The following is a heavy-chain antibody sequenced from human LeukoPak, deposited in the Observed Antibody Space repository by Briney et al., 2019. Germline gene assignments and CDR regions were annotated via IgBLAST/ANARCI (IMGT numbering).Heavy chain of an antibody. CDR1: ALSLMPYN. CDR2: ISYTGTYI. V-gene: IGHV3-21*04. CDR3: VRDRGTYRPIDY. J-gene: IGHJ4*02. Sequence: GGSLRPSCAASALSLMPYNMTWFGQAPGKGREWVSSISYTGTYIYYADSVKGRFTISRDNAQNSLYLQMNSLRAEDTAIYYCVRDRGTYRPIDYWGQGTLVTVSS. D-gene: IGHD1-26*01.